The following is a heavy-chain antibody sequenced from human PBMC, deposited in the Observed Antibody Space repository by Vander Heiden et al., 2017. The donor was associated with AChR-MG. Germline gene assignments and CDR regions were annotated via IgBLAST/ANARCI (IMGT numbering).Heavy chain of an antibody. V-gene: IGHV3-15*01. J-gene: IGHJ5*02. CDR1: GFTFSNAW. Sequence: EVQLVESGGGLVKPGGSLRLSCAAAGFTFSNAWMSWVRQAPGKGLEWVGRIKSKTDGGTTDYAAPVKGRFTISRDDSKNTLYLQMNSLKTEDTAVYYCTTDLLADNVLLWFGDLIWFDPWGQGTLVTVSS. CDR2: IKSKTDGGTT. D-gene: IGHD3-10*01. CDR3: TTDLLADNVLLWFGDLIWFDP.